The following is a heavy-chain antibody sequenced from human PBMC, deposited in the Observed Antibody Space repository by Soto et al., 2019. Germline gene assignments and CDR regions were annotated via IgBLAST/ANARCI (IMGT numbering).Heavy chain of an antibody. D-gene: IGHD6-19*01. CDR1: GFTLSSYA. Sequence: GGSLRLSCGASGFTLSSYAMSWGRQAPGKGLEGVSAISGSGGSTYYADSVKGRFTISRDNSKNTLYLQMNSLRAEDTAVYYCAKWGFGAVAALRPLYYYHYVMDFWGKGTTVTVSS. CDR3: AKWGFGAVAALRPLYYYHYVMDF. V-gene: IGHV3-23*01. CDR2: ISGSGGST. J-gene: IGHJ6*04.